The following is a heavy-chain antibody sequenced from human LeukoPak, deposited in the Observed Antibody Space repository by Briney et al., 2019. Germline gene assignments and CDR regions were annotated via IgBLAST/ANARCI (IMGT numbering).Heavy chain of an antibody. V-gene: IGHV4-61*02. CDR2: IYTSGST. J-gene: IGHJ4*02. Sequence: SETPSLTCTVSGGSISSGSYYWSWIRQPAGKGLEWIGRIYTSGSTNYNPSLKSRVTISVDTSKNQFSLKLSSVTAADTAVYYCARVGISGYESDYWGQGTLVTVSS. CDR1: GGSISSGSYY. D-gene: IGHD5-12*01. CDR3: ARVGISGYESDY.